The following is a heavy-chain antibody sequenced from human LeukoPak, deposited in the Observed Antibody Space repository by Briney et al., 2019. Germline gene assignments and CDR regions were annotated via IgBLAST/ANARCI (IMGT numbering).Heavy chain of an antibody. Sequence: GGSLRLSCAASGFTFSSYAMHWVRQAPGKGLEWVSVIYSGGSTYYADSVKGRFTISRDNSKNTLYLQMNSLRAEDTAVYYCARVSGAFDIWGQGTMVTVSS. CDR1: GFTFSSYA. J-gene: IGHJ3*02. V-gene: IGHV3-53*01. CDR3: ARVSGAFDI. CDR2: IYSGGST.